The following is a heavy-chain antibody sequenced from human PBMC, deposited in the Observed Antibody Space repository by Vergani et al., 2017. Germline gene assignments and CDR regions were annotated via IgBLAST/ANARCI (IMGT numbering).Heavy chain of an antibody. Sequence: QVQLVQSGAEVKKPGASVKVSCKASGYTFTSYYMHWVRQAPGQGLEWMGIINPSGGSTSYAQKFQGRVTMTRDTSTSTAYMELSSLRSEDTAVYYCATDLVVADYYYYGMDVWGQGP. CDR1: GYTFTSYY. J-gene: IGHJ6*02. V-gene: IGHV1-46*01. CDR3: ATDLVVADYYYYGMDV. CDR2: INPSGGST. D-gene: IGHD5-12*01.